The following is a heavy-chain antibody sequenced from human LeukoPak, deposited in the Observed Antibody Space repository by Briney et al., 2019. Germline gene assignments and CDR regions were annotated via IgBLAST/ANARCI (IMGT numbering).Heavy chain of an antibody. CDR1: GGTFSSYA. CDR2: IIPIFGTA. Sequence: SVKVSCKASGGTFSSYAISWVRQAPGQGLEWMGGIIPIFGTANYAQKFQGRVTITADESTSTAYMELSSLRSEDMAVYYCARYPYFDWFNWFDPWGQGTLVTVSS. D-gene: IGHD3-9*01. J-gene: IGHJ5*02. CDR3: ARYPYFDWFNWFDP. V-gene: IGHV1-69*13.